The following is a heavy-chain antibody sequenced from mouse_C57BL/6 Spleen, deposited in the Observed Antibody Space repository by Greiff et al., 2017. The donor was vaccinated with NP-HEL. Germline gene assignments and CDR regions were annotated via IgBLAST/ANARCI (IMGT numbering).Heavy chain of an antibody. V-gene: IGHV1-54*01. J-gene: IGHJ4*01. CDR3: ARSLYYYGSSRYYAMDY. CDR2: INPGSGGT. Sequence: VQLQESGAELVRPGTSVKVSCKASGYAFTNYLIEWVKQRPGQGLEWIGVINPGSGGTNYNEKFKGKATLTADKSSSTAYMQLSSLTSEDSAVYFCARSLYYYGSSRYYAMDYWGQGTSVTVSS. D-gene: IGHD1-1*01. CDR1: GYAFTNYL.